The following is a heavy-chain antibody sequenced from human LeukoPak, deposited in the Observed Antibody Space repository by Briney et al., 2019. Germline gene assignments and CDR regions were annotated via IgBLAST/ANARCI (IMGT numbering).Heavy chain of an antibody. Sequence: PGGSLRLSCVASGFSFNTYWMSWVRQAPGEGLEWVANINQDGTEKYYADSVKGRFIISRDYGKNSLYLQMNSLRAEDTAVYYCASGVNSGLFGYWGQGTLVTVSS. V-gene: IGHV3-7*03. D-gene: IGHD5-12*01. CDR1: GFSFNTYW. J-gene: IGHJ4*02. CDR2: INQDGTEK. CDR3: ASGVNSGLFGY.